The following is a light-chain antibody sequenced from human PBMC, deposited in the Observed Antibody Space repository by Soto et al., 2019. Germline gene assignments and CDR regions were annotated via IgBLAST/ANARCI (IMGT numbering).Light chain of an antibody. V-gene: IGKV1-27*01. Sequence: DIRMTQSPSSLSASVGDSVTITCRASQGINNYLAWYQQKPGKVPVLLIYSASTLKPGIPSRFRGGGSWLNDTPTINILNLEDVATYHCQYFDSAPPTSGQATKVESK. CDR1: QGINNY. J-gene: IGKJ1*01. CDR3: QYFDSAPPT. CDR2: SAS.